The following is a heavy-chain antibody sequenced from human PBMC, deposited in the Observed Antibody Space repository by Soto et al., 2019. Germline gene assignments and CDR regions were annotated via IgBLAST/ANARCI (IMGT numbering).Heavy chain of an antibody. D-gene: IGHD3-9*01. CDR3: ATRGVLNDILTGGYYYYGMDV. Sequence: QVQLVQSGAEVKKPGSSVKVSCKASGGTFSSYAISWVRQAPGQGLEWMGGIIPIFGTANYAQKFQGRVTITADESTSTAYMELSSLRSEDTAVYYCATRGVLNDILTGGYYYYGMDVWGQGTTVTVSS. CDR1: GGTFSSYA. J-gene: IGHJ6*02. CDR2: IIPIFGTA. V-gene: IGHV1-69*12.